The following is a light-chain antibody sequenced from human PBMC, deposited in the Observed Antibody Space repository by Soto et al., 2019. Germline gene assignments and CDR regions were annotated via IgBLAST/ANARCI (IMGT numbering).Light chain of an antibody. Sequence: AIRMTQSPSSFSASTGDRVTITCRACQGISSYLACYQQKPGKAPKLLIYAASTLQSGVPSRFSGSGSGTDFTLTISCLQSEDFAAYYCQQYYSYPLTFGGGTKVEIQ. CDR2: AAS. V-gene: IGKV1-8*01. J-gene: IGKJ4*01. CDR1: QGISSY. CDR3: QQYYSYPLT.